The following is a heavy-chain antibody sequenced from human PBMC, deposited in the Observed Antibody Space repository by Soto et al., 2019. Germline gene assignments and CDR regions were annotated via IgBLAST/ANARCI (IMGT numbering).Heavy chain of an antibody. J-gene: IGHJ6*02. CDR2: IYPGDSDT. V-gene: IGHV5-51*01. CDR1: GYSFTSYW. Sequence: GESLKISCKGSGYSFTSYWIGWVRQMPGKGLEWMGIIYPGDSDTRYSPSFQGQVTISADKSISTAYLQWSSLKASDTAMYYCARRKGDGGNSGPRGYYYSMDVWGQGTTVTFSS. CDR3: ARRKGDGGNSGPRGYYYSMDV. D-gene: IGHD2-21*02.